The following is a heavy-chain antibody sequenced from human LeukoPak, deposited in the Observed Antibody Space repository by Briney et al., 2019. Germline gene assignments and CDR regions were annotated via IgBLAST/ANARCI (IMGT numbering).Heavy chain of an antibody. D-gene: IGHD6-19*01. CDR1: GGSISSYY. CDR3: AREPLEALAGTSDY. V-gene: IGHV4-59*01. Sequence: SETLSLTCTVSGGSISSYYWSWIRQPPGKGLEWIGYIYYSGSTNYNPSLKSRVTISVDTSKNQFSLKLSSVTAADTAVYYCAREPLEALAGTSDYWGQGTLVTVSS. CDR2: IYYSGST. J-gene: IGHJ4*02.